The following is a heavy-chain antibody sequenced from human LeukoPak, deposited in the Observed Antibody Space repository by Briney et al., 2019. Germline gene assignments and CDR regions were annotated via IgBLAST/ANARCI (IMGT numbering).Heavy chain of an antibody. D-gene: IGHD2-21*02. CDR3: AGRAVVTLHNWFDP. CDR1: GYTFTGYY. J-gene: IGHJ5*02. CDR2: INPNSGGT. V-gene: IGHV1-2*02. Sequence: ASVKVSCKASGYTFTGYYMHWVRQAPGQGLEWMGWINPNSGGTNYAQKFQGRVTMTRDTSISTAYMELSRLRSDDTAVYYCAGRAVVTLHNWFDPWGQGTLVTVSS.